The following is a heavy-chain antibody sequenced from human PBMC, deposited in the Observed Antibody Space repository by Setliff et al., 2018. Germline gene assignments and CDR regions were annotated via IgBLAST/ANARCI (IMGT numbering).Heavy chain of an antibody. CDR3: ARGSVTIFGVVLSNWFDP. CDR1: GYTFTTYT. J-gene: IGHJ5*02. Sequence: ASVKVSCKASGYTFTTYTMNWVRQAPGQGLEWMGWINTNTGNPTYAQGFTGRFVFSLDTSVSMAYLQISSLKAEDTAVYYCARGSVTIFGVVLSNWFDPWGQGTLVTVS. CDR2: INTNTGNP. D-gene: IGHD3-3*01. V-gene: IGHV7-4-1*04.